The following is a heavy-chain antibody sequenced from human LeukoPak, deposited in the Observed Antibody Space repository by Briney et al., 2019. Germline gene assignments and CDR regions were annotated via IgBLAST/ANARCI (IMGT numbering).Heavy chain of an antibody. CDR3: AKQGLGYCSSTSCWVDY. V-gene: IGHV3-23*01. CDR2: ISGSGGST. CDR1: GSTFSSDA. Sequence: PGGSLRLSCAASGSTFSSDAMSWVRQAPGKGLEWVSAISGSGGSTYYADSVKGRFTISRDNSKNTLYLQMNSLRAEDTAVYYCAKQGLGYCSSTSCWVDYWGQGTLVTVSS. J-gene: IGHJ4*02. D-gene: IGHD2-2*01.